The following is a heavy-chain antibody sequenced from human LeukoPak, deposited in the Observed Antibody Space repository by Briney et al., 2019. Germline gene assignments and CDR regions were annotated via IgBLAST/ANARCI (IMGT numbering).Heavy chain of an antibody. CDR3: AKDGEQWLRTFDY. J-gene: IGHJ4*02. Sequence: PGRSLRLSCAASGFTFSSYGMHWVRQAPGKGLEWVAVIWCDGSNKYYADSVKGRFSISRDNSKNTLYLQMNSLRAEDTAVYYCAKDGEQWLRTFDYWGQGTLVTVSS. V-gene: IGHV3-33*06. CDR1: GFTFSSYG. CDR2: IWCDGSNK. D-gene: IGHD6-19*01.